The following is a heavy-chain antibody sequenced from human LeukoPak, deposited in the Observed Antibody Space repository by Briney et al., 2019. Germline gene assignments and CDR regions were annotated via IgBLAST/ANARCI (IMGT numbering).Heavy chain of an antibody. V-gene: IGHV4-34*01. Sequence: SETLSLTCAIYGESFDGYSWSWIRQSPGKGLEWIGEINLGGSTNYNPSLKSRVTMTIDTSKKEVSLKLTSLTAADTSIYFCATSTKVVRPDSWDSWGQGTLVTVSS. D-gene: IGHD4-11*01. CDR3: ATSTKVVRPDSWDS. J-gene: IGHJ4*02. CDR2: INLGGST. CDR1: GESFDGYS.